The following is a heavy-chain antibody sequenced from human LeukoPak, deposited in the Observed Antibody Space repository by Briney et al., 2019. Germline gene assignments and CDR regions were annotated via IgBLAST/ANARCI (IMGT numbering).Heavy chain of an antibody. CDR1: GFTFSSYE. D-gene: IGHD5-12*01. Sequence: PGGSLRLSCAASGFTFSSYEMNWVRQAPGKGLEWVSYISSSGSTIYYADSVKGRFTICSVNAKNPPDLQMYDLRAHDTAVYYCARDRYSGYDFQDPDGMDVWGQGTTVTVSS. CDR3: ARDRYSGYDFQDPDGMDV. CDR2: ISSSGSTI. V-gene: IGHV3-48*03. J-gene: IGHJ6*02.